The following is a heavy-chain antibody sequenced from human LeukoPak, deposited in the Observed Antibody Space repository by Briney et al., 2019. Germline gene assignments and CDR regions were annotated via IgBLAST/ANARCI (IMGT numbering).Heavy chain of an antibody. D-gene: IGHD3-10*01. CDR1: GYTFTGSY. V-gene: IGHV1-2*02. CDR3: AREYSMDYFRGPFDAFDI. CDR2: IDPNSGGT. Sequence: ASVKVSCTASGYTFTGSYMHWVRQAPGQGLEWMGWIDPNSGGTNYAQKFEGRVTMNRDTSISTAYMDLSRLRSDDTAVYYCAREYSMDYFRGPFDAFDIWGQGTMVTVSS. J-gene: IGHJ3*02.